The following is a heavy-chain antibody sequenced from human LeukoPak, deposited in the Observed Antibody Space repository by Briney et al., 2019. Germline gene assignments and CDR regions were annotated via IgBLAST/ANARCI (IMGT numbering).Heavy chain of an antibody. CDR2: IYSGGTT. Sequence: GGSLRLSCAASGFTVSSNYMSWVRQPPGKGREWVSVIYSGGTTFYADSVKGRFTISRDNSKNTLYLQMNSLRADDTAVYYCAKLKGWYGEGYFDYWGQGTVVTVSS. D-gene: IGHD3-10*01. V-gene: IGHV3-53*01. CDR3: AKLKGWYGEGYFDY. J-gene: IGHJ4*02. CDR1: GFTVSSNY.